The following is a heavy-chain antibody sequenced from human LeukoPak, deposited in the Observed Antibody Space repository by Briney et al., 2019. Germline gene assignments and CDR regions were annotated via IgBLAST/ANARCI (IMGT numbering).Heavy chain of an antibody. J-gene: IGHJ6*03. V-gene: IGHV1-2*02. CDR3: ARDLSYYDFWSGYFAPLYYYYYMDV. CDR2: VNPNSGGT. D-gene: IGHD3-3*01. Sequence: GASVKVSCKASGYTFTGYYMHWVRQAPGQGLEWMGWVNPNSGGTNYAQKFQGRVTMTRDSSISTAYMELSRLRSDDTAVYYCARDLSYYDFWSGYFAPLYYYYYMDVWGKGTTVTVSS. CDR1: GYTFTGYY.